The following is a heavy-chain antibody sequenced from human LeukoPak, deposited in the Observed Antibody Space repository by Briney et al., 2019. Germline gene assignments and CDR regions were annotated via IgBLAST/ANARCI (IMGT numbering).Heavy chain of an antibody. CDR1: GGSISSYY. V-gene: IGHV4-59*01. J-gene: IGHJ5*02. Sequence: SETLSLTCTVSGGSISSYYWSWIRQPPGKGLEWIGYIYYSGSTNYNPSLKSRVTISVDTSKNQFSLKLSSVTAADTAVYYCARSDFDRLLLTPNSWFDPWGQGTLVTVSS. D-gene: IGHD3-9*01. CDR2: IYYSGST. CDR3: ARSDFDRLLLTPNSWFDP.